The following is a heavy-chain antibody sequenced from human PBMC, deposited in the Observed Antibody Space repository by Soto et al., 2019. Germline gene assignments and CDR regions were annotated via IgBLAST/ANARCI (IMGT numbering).Heavy chain of an antibody. V-gene: IGHV3-30-3*01. CDR3: ARDLEQRQQLVLYYYYYGMDV. D-gene: IGHD6-13*01. J-gene: IGHJ6*01. CDR2: ISYDGSNK. CDR1: GFTFSSYA. Sequence: QVQLVESGGGVVQPGRSLRLSCAASGFTFSSYAMHWVRQAPGKGLEWVAVISYDGSNKYYADSVKGRFTISRDNSKNTLYLQMNSLRAEDTAVYYCARDLEQRQQLVLYYYYYGMDVW.